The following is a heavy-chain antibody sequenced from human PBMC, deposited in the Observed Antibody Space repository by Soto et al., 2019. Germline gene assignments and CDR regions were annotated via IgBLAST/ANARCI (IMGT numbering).Heavy chain of an antibody. J-gene: IGHJ5*02. CDR3: ATRITVFGLLIPPFDP. D-gene: IGHD3-3*01. CDR1: GGSFNGYY. V-gene: IGHV4-34*01. Sequence: PXATLSLTCAVCGGSFNGYYWNGIRQPPGKGLEWIGEINHTGGTHYSPSLKSRVTMSVDTSKNQFSLRLSSVTAADTAIYYCATRITVFGLLIPPFDPWGQGTQVTVPS. CDR2: INHTGGT.